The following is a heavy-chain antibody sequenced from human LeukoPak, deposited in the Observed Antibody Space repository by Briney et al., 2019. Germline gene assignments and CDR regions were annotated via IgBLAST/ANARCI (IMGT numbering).Heavy chain of an antibody. Sequence: PSETLSFTGTVSGGSISSYYWSWIRQPPGKGLEWIGYIYYSGSTNYNPSLKSRVTISVETSKNQFSLKLSSVTAADTAVYYCARVTGYMIEDYFDYWGQGTLVTVSS. CDR1: GGSISSYY. J-gene: IGHJ4*02. CDR3: ARVTGYMIEDYFDY. V-gene: IGHV4-59*01. D-gene: IGHD3-22*01. CDR2: IYYSGST.